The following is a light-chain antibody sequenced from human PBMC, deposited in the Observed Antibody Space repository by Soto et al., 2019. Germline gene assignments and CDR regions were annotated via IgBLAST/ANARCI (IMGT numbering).Light chain of an antibody. J-gene: IGKJ5*01. CDR3: QQRKSYPIT. CDR2: AAS. V-gene: IGKV1-9*01. Sequence: DIQLTQSPSFLSASVGDRVTITCRASQDINTYLAWYQQKPGKAPKLLIFAASTLQNGVPSRFRGSGSGTEFTVTITSLQPEDFATYYCQQRKSYPITFGQGTRLEI. CDR1: QDINTY.